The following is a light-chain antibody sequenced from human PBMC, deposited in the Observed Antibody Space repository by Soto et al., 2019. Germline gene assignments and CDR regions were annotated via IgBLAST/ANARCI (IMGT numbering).Light chain of an antibody. CDR2: DAS. J-gene: IGKJ1*01. V-gene: IGKV3-20*01. CDR3: QQYGSSPWT. Sequence: EIVLTQSPGTLSLSPGERATLSCRASQSVSSNYLAWYQQKPGQAPRLLIYDASSRATGIPDRFSGSGSETDFTLTISRLEPEDLAGYYCQQYGSSPWTFGQGTKVEIK. CDR1: QSVSSNY.